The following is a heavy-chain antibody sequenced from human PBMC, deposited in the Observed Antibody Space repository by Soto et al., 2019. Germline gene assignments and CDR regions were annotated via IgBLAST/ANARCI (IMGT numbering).Heavy chain of an antibody. J-gene: IGHJ4*02. CDR2: IYSGGST. D-gene: IGHD6-19*01. CDR1: GFTVSSKY. Sequence: PGGSLRLSCAASGFTVSSKYMSRVRQAPGKGLEWVSVIYSGGSTYYADSVKGRFTISRDNSKNTLYLQMNSLRAEDTAVYYCAAPRSWLNGEYYFDYWGQGTLVTVSS. V-gene: IGHV3-66*01. CDR3: AAPRSWLNGEYYFDY.